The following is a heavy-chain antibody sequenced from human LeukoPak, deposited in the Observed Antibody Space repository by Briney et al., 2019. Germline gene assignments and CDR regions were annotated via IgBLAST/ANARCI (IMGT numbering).Heavy chain of an antibody. CDR3: ARHGRPGYGGHENAFDI. D-gene: IGHD5-12*01. V-gene: IGHV4-39*01. CDR1: GGSISSSTYY. CDR2: IYDSGDT. J-gene: IGHJ3*02. Sequence: SETLSLTCTVSGGSISSSTYYWDWIRQPPGQGLEWIGNIYDSGDTYYTPSLKSRVTMFVDTSKNQFSLKLSSVTAADTAVYYCARHGRPGYGGHENAFDIWGQGTMVTVSS.